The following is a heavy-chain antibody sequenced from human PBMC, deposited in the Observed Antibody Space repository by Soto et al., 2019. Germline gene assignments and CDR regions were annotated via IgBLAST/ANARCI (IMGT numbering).Heavy chain of an antibody. D-gene: IGHD3-16*01. V-gene: IGHV3-30*18. CDR3: AKLGNRNLLCGLDV. J-gene: IGHJ6*02. CDR2: IFNDGSNK. CDR1: GLSFSLYG. Sequence: GGSLRLSCAASGLSFSLYGMHWVRQAPGKGLDWVAIIFNDGSNKYYADSVKGRFTISRDNSKNMVYLQMNSLRAEDTAVYYCAKLGNRNLLCGLDVWGQGTTVTVSS.